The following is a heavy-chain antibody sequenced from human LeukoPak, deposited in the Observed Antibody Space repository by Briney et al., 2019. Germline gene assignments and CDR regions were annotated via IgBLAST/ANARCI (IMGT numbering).Heavy chain of an antibody. CDR3: ARGRGYCSGTSCYFTFDY. D-gene: IGHD2-2*01. V-gene: IGHV4-34*01. CDR1: GGSFSDYY. J-gene: IGHJ4*02. CDR2: INHSGST. Sequence: SETLSLTCAVYGGSFSDYYWSWIRQPPGKGLECIGEINHSGSTNYNPSLKSRVSISVDTSKNQFSLKLSSVTAADTALYYCARGRGYCSGTSCYFTFDYWGQGTLVTVSS.